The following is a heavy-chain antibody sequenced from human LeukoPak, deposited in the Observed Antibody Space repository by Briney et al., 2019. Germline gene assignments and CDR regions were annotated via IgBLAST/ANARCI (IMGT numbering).Heavy chain of an antibody. CDR1: GGSISSSTYY. CDR3: AKQVVVAATPYFDY. D-gene: IGHD2-15*01. Sequence: PWETLSLTCTVSGGSISSSTYYWDWNRQLPGKGLEWIGEINHSGSTNYNPSLKSRVTISVDTSKNQFSLKVSSVTAADTAVYYCAKQVVVAATPYFDYWGQGTLVTVSS. V-gene: IGHV4-39*01. CDR2: INHSGST. J-gene: IGHJ4*02.